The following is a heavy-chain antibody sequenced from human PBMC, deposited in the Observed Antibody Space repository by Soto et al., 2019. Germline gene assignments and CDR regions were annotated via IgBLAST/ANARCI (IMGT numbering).Heavy chain of an antibody. D-gene: IGHD2-15*01. Sequence: QVQLVQSGAEVKKPGASVKVSCKASGDTFTNFGIIWVRQAPGQGLEWMGWISAYNGNTNYAQNFQGRVTMTTDTSTSTAYMEVRSLRSGDTALYYCARGRTPIDYWGQGTLITVSS. J-gene: IGHJ4*02. CDR2: ISAYNGNT. V-gene: IGHV1-18*01. CDR3: ARGRTPIDY. CDR1: GDTFTNFG.